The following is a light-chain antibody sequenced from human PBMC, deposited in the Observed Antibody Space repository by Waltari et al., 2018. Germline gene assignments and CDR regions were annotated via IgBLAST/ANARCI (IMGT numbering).Light chain of an antibody. CDR1: QDISTY. CDR3: QQYEDVPYT. CDR2: DVS. Sequence: DIQMTQSPSSLSASVGERVTITCQASQDISTYLNWYQQKPGKAPKLLIYDVSNLEKGVPSRFSGGGSETDFSFTISSLQSEDIATYYCQQYEDVPYTFGQGTKLMIK. J-gene: IGKJ2*01. V-gene: IGKV1-33*01.